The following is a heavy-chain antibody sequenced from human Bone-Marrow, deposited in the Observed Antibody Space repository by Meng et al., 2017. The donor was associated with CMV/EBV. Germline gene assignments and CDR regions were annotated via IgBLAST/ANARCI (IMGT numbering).Heavy chain of an antibody. Sequence: GGSLRLSCAASGFTLSYYSMNWIRQAPGKGLEWVSSISGGSTYIYYVDSVKGRFTISRDNAKNSLHLRMNSLRAEDTAVYYCASWSPESHGMDVWGQGPTVPVSS. V-gene: IGHV3-21*01. CDR3: ASWSPESHGMDV. J-gene: IGHJ6*02. CDR1: GFTLSYYS. D-gene: IGHD2-15*01. CDR2: ISGGSTYI.